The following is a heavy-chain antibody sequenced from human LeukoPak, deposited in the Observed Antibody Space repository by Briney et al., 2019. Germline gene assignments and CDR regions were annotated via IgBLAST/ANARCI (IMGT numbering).Heavy chain of an antibody. J-gene: IGHJ3*02. CDR1: GFTFSSYT. Sequence: PGGSLRLSCAASGFTFSSYTMNWVRQAPGKGLEWVSSISSSSSYIYYADSVKGRFTISRDNAKNSLYLQMNSLRAEDTAVYYCARSSGWSVDDAFDIWGQGTMVTVSS. D-gene: IGHD6-19*01. CDR3: ARSSGWSVDDAFDI. CDR2: ISSSSSYI. V-gene: IGHV3-21*04.